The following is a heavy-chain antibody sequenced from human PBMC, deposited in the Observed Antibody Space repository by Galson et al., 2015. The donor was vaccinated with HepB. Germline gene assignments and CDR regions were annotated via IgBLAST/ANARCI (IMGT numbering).Heavy chain of an antibody. D-gene: IGHD1-7*01. V-gene: IGHV1-69*05. CDR2: IIPIFGTV. CDR1: GGTFSDYA. CDR3: ARLGNWNFDSNYYYYYMDV. Sequence: SVKVSCKASGGTFSDYAISWVRQAPGQGLEWMGRIIPIFGTVNYAQKFQGRVTMTRDTSTSTVYMELRSLRSDDTAVYYCARLGNWNFDSNYYYYYMDVWGKGTTVTVSS. J-gene: IGHJ6*03.